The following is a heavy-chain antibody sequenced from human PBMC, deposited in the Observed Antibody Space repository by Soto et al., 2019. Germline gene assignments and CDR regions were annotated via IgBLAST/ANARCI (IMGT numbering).Heavy chain of an antibody. CDR3: ARANLRSGWTFDH. D-gene: IGHD6-19*01. J-gene: IGHJ4*02. CDR1: GGSFSGYY. V-gene: IGHV4-34*12. CDR2: IFHSGRT. Sequence: SETLSLTCAVYGGSFSGYYWSWIRQPPGKGLEWIGEIFHSGRTNYSPSFKSRVTISVDTSKSQFSLEMASVTAADTAVYYCARANLRSGWTFDHWGQGSPVTVSS.